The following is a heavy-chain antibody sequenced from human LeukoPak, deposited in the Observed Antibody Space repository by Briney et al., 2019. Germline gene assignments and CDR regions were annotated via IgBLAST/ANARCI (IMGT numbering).Heavy chain of an antibody. CDR1: GASINDYY. CDR2: VYHTGTS. D-gene: IGHD2-15*01. CDR3: TRVVSGGHFDY. J-gene: IGHJ4*02. Sequence: SETLSLTCSVAGASINDYYWTWIRQPPGKGLEWVGYVYHTGTSGYHPSLKSRVAMSLDTSKNHVSLKLRSVTAADTAVYFCTRVVSGGHFDYWGQGTLVIVST. V-gene: IGHV4-59*12.